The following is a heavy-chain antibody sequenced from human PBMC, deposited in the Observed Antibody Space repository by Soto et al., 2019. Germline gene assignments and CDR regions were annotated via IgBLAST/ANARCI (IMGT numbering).Heavy chain of an antibody. J-gene: IGHJ5*02. CDR3: ARLFCSTTTYDSWFDP. D-gene: IGHD2-2*01. Sequence: GESLKISCTGFGYTFTTFWISWVRQMPGKGLEWMGRIDPRDSYVNYSPSFQGHVTISLDKSISTAYLQWGSLKASDTAMYYCARLFCSTTTYDSWFDPWGQGSLVTVSS. V-gene: IGHV5-10-1*01. CDR2: IDPRDSYV. CDR1: GYTFTTFW.